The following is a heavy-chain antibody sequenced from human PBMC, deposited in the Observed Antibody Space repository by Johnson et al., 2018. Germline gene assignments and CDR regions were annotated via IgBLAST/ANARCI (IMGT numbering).Heavy chain of an antibody. J-gene: IGHJ6*02. CDR3: ATNRGWGRVRSNHGMDV. CDR2: ITYDGRNK. D-gene: IGHD3-10*01. V-gene: IGHV3-30*03. Sequence: VQLVETGGGVVQPGRSLRLSCGASGFTFSNFGMHWVRQAPGNGLECVADITYDGRNKNYADAVKGRFAISRDNSKNTLYLQRNSLRAEDKAVYYCATNRGWGRVRSNHGMDVWGQGTPVNVSS. CDR1: GFTFSNFG.